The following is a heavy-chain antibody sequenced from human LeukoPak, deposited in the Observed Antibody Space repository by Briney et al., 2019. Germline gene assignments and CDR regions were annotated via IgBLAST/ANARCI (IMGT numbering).Heavy chain of an antibody. D-gene: IGHD3-9*01. CDR2: IIPIFGTA. CDR1: GGTFTSYA. J-gene: IGHJ4*02. CDR3: ARTNRYFDWLLFFDY. Sequence: SVKVSCKASGGTFTSYAISWVRQAPGQGPEWMGGIIPIFGTANYAQKFQGRVTITADKSTSTAYMELSSLRSEDTAVYYCARTNRYFDWLLFFDYWGQGTLVTVSS. V-gene: IGHV1-69*06.